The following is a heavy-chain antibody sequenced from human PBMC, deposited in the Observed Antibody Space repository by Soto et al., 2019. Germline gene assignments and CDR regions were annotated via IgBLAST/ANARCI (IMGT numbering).Heavy chain of an antibody. J-gene: IGHJ3*02. CDR1: GFTFSIYA. D-gene: IGHD2-21*02. Sequence: GGSLRLCCAASGFTFSIYAMSLFLQARGKGLEGGSAISGSGGSTYYADSVKGRFTISRDNSKNTLYLQMNSLRAEDTAVYYCAKGLVVTAIRGNAFDIWGQGTMVTVSS. V-gene: IGHV3-23*01. CDR3: AKGLVVTAIRGNAFDI. CDR2: ISGSGGST.